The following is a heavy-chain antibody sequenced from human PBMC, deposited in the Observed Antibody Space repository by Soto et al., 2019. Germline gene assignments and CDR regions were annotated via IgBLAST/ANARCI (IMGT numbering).Heavy chain of an antibody. CDR2: ISGSGGST. CDR1: GFTFSSYA. D-gene: IGHD2-2*01. J-gene: IGHJ4*02. Sequence: AGGSLRLSCAASGFTFSSYAMSWVRQAPGKGLEWVSAISGSGGSTYYADSVKGRFTISRDNSKNTLYLQMNSLRDEDTAVYYIAKDVVCFCTCCYGTFLFYYWGQGSLVTVSS. V-gene: IGHV3-23*01. CDR3: AKDVVCFCTCCYGTFLFYY.